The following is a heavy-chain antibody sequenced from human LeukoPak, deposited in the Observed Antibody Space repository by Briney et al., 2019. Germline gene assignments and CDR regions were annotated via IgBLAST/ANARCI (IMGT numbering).Heavy chain of an antibody. Sequence: GGSLRLSCAASGFTFSSYWMSWVRQAPGKGLEWVANIKQDGSEKYYVDSVKGRFTISRGNANNSLFLQMNRLRAEDTAVYYCARGSGSLDYWGQGTLVTVSS. D-gene: IGHD1-26*01. CDR1: GFTFSSYW. V-gene: IGHV3-7*01. CDR3: ARGSGSLDY. J-gene: IGHJ4*02. CDR2: IKQDGSEK.